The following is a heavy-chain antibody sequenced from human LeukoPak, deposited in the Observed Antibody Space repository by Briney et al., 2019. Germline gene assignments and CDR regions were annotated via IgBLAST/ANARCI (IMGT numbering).Heavy chain of an antibody. CDR2: IYYSGST. CDR1: GGSISSSSYY. Sequence: PSETLSLTCTVSGGSISSSSYYWGWIRQPPGKGLEWIGSIYYSGSTYYNPSLKSRVTISVDTSKNQFSLKLSSVTAADTAVYYCAREGPEGNYDFDYWGQGTLVTVSS. D-gene: IGHD1-7*01. V-gene: IGHV4-39*07. J-gene: IGHJ4*02. CDR3: AREGPEGNYDFDY.